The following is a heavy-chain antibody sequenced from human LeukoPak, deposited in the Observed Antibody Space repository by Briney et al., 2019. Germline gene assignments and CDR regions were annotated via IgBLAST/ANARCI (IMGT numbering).Heavy chain of an antibody. J-gene: IGHJ4*02. CDR3: AKDPPHSDRSIYSDNS. CDR2: SADGGDI. CDR1: GFIFSNNI. Sequence: GGSLRLSCAASGFIFSNNIMNWVRQAPGKGLEWVSVSADGGDIYYADSVNGRFTISRDNSKNTLHLQMDSLRAEDTAVYYCAKDPPHSDRSIYSDNSWGQGSLVTVSS. V-gene: IGHV3-23*01. D-gene: IGHD3-22*01.